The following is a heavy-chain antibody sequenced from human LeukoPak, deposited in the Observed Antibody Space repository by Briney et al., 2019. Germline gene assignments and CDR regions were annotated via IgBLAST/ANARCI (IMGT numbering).Heavy chain of an antibody. D-gene: IGHD6-13*01. CDR1: GLAFRSNW. J-gene: IGHJ1*01. V-gene: IGHV3-7*01. CDR3: ASHGYINNWYYFQH. CDR2: IKEDASQQ. Sequence: GGSLRLSCVASGLAFRSNWMTWVRQAPGMGLEWVANIKEDASQQKYLGSVRGRFTITRDNAKNSLFLQMDSLRAEDTAVYYCASHGYINNWYYFQHWGQGVLVTVSS.